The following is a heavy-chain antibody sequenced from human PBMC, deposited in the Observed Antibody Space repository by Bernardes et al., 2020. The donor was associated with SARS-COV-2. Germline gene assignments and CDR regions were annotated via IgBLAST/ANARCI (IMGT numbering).Heavy chain of an antibody. Sequence: ASVKVSCKASGYTFTGYYMHWVRQAPGQGLEWMGWINPNSGGTNYAQKFQGRVTMTRDTSISTAYMELSRLRSDDTAVFYCARETGMGTSGYSFDYWGQGTLGTVSS. V-gene: IGHV1-2*02. CDR3: ARETGMGTSGYSFDY. CDR2: INPNSGGT. D-gene: IGHD3-22*01. J-gene: IGHJ4*02. CDR1: GYTFTGYY.